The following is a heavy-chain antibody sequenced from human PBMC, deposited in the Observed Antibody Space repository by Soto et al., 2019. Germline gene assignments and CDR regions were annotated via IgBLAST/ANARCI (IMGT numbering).Heavy chain of an antibody. CDR3: ARDGWDDGWLVLMGHFDY. CDR2: ISAYNGNT. J-gene: IGHJ4*02. CDR1: GYTFTSYG. D-gene: IGHD6-19*01. Sequence: GASVKVSCKASGYTFTSYGISWVRQAPGQGLEWMGWISAYNGNTNYAQKLQGRVTMTTDTSTSTAYMELRSLRSDDTGVYYCARDGWDDGWLVLMGHFDYWGQGTLVTVSS. V-gene: IGHV1-18*01.